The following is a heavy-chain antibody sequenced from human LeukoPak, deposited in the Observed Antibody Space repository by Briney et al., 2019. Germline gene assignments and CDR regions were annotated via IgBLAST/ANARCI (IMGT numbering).Heavy chain of an antibody. Sequence: PSETLSLTCAVYGGSFGGYYWSWIRQPPGKGLEWIGEINHSGSTNYNPSLKSRVTISVDTSKNQFSLKLSSVTAADTAVYYCASPSSGGAKPPWGQGTLVTVSS. J-gene: IGHJ5*02. CDR2: INHSGST. D-gene: IGHD1-26*01. V-gene: IGHV4-34*01. CDR1: GGSFGGYY. CDR3: ASPSSGGAKPP.